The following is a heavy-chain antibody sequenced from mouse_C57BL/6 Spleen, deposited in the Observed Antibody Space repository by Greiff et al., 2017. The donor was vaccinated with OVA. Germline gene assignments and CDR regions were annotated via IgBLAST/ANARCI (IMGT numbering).Heavy chain of an antibody. CDR3: ARPLWGFDV. J-gene: IGHJ1*03. Sequence: EVKVEESGGGLVKPGGSLKLSCAASGFTFSSYGMSWVRQTPDKRLEWVATISSGGSYTYYPDSVKGRFTISRDNAKNTLYLQMSSLKSEDTAMYYCARPLWGFDVWGTGTTVTVSS. V-gene: IGHV5-6*03. CDR2: ISSGGSYT. CDR1: GFTFSSYG.